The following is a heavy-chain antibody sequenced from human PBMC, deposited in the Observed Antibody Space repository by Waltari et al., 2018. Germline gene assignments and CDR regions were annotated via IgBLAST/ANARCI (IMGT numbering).Heavy chain of an antibody. CDR2: IKQEGSDK. J-gene: IGHJ4*02. CDR1: GFPFSSYW. V-gene: IGHV3-7*01. D-gene: IGHD3-22*01. Sequence: EVQLVESGGGLVQPGGSLRLSCAASGFPFSSYWMSWVRQAPGKGLEGVDNIKQEGSDKYYVDSVKGRFTISRDNAKNSLYLQMNSLRVEDTAIYYCARLNWDVVKAFDYWGQGTLVTVSS. CDR3: ARLNWDVVKAFDY.